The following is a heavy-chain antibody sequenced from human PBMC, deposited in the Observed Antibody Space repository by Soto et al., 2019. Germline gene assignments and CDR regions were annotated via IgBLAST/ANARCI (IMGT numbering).Heavy chain of an antibody. CDR3: AKGGRSGWPGGEDF. V-gene: IGHV3-23*01. CDR2: ITSDGSTT. D-gene: IGHD6-19*01. Sequence: GGSLRLSSVVSGFTFSNYAMSWVRKTPGKGLEWVSGITSDGSTTWYADFVEGRFTISRDNSKNTVYLQLNSPRGEDAAVYFCAKGGRSGWPGGEDFWGQGTMVTVSS. J-gene: IGHJ4*02. CDR1: GFTFSNYA.